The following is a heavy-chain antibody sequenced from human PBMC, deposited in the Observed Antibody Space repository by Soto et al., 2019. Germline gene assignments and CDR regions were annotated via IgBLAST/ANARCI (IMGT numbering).Heavy chain of an antibody. V-gene: IGHV3-30-3*01. J-gene: IGHJ4*02. CDR3: ARDSVPVYYDSSTPNYFDY. CDR2: ISYDGSNK. CDR1: GFTFSSYA. D-gene: IGHD3-22*01. Sequence: GGSLRLSCAASGFTFSSYAMHWVRQAPGKGLEWVAVISYDGSNKYYADSVKGRFTISRDNSKNTLYLQMNSLRAEDTAVYYCARDSVPVYYDSSTPNYFDYWGQGTLVTVSS.